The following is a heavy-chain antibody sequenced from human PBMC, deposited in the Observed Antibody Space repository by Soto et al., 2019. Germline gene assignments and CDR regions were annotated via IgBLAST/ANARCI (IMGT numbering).Heavy chain of an antibody. Sequence: SETLALPCTVSGGSISSYYWSWIRQPPGKGLEWIGYIYYSGSTNYNPSLKSRVTISVDTSKNQCSLKLSSVTAADTAVYYCARFQLGYSSSPYYYYYRMDVWGQGTTVTVSS. V-gene: IGHV4-59*01. CDR3: ARFQLGYSSSPYYYYYRMDV. CDR2: IYYSGST. D-gene: IGHD6-13*01. J-gene: IGHJ6*02. CDR1: GGSISSYY.